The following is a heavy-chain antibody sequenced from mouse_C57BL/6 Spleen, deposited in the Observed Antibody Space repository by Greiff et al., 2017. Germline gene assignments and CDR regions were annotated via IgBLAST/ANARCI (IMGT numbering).Heavy chain of an antibody. CDR1: GFNIKDDY. D-gene: IGHD1-1*01. CDR3: TAYYGSSRGDY. V-gene: IGHV14-4*01. J-gene: IGHJ2*01. Sequence: EVQLQQSGAELVRPGASVKLSCTASGFNIKDDYMHWVKQRPEQGLEWIGWIDPENGDTEYASKFQGKAPITADTASNTAYLQLSSLTSEDTAVYYCTAYYGSSRGDYWGQGTTLTVSS. CDR2: IDPENGDT.